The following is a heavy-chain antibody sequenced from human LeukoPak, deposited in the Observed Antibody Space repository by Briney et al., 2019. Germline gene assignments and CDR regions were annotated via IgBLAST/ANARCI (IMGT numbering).Heavy chain of an antibody. J-gene: IGHJ5*02. V-gene: IGHV3-74*01. CDR3: ARDPTHCTNGVCYIAWFDP. D-gene: IGHD2-8*01. Sequence: GGSLRLSCEASGFTFSNYWMHWVRHDPGKGLVWVSRINTDGSSTTYADSVKGRFTISRDNAKNTLYLQMNSLRVEDTAVYYCARDPTHCTNGVCYIAWFDPWGQGTLVTVSS. CDR1: GFTFSNYW. CDR2: INTDGSST.